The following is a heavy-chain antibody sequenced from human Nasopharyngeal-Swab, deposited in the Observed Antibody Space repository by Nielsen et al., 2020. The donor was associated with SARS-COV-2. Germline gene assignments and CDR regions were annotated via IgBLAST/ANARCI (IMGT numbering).Heavy chain of an antibody. CDR2: IYYSGST. D-gene: IGHD3/OR15-3a*01. Sequence: SETLSLTCTVSGGSISSYYWSWIRQPPGKGLEWIGYIYYSGSTNYNPSLKSRVTISVDTSKNQFSLKLSSVTAADTAVYSCARGWTTNNWFDPWGQGTLVTVSS. V-gene: IGHV4-59*01. CDR3: ARGWTTNNWFDP. J-gene: IGHJ5*02. CDR1: GGSISSYY.